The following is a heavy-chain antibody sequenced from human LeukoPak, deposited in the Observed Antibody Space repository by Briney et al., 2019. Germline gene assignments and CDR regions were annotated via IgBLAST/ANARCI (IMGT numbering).Heavy chain of an antibody. CDR2: MSPDGNKK. Sequence: PGGSLRLSCAASGFTFSDYNMHWVRQAPGKGLDWVALMSPDGNKKYYADSVKGRFTISRDNSKNTLYLQMNSLRVEDTAVYYCAKDLPGYSSGWPGYFDYWGQGTLVTVSS. CDR3: AKDLPGYSSGWPGYFDY. V-gene: IGHV3-30-3*01. D-gene: IGHD6-19*01. J-gene: IGHJ4*02. CDR1: GFTFSDYN.